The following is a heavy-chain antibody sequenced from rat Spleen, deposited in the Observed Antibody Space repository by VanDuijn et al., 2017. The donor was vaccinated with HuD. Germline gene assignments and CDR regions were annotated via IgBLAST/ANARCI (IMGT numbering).Heavy chain of an antibody. V-gene: IGHV5S23*01. CDR1: GFTFSDYD. Sequence: EVQLVESDGGLVQPGRSLKLSCAASGFTFSDYDMAWVRQAPTKGLEWIASISTGGGNTYYRDSVKGRFTISRDNAKSTLYLQMDSLRSEDTATYYCASLITTTGDYWGQGVMVTVSS. CDR3: ASLITTTGDY. D-gene: IGHD1-10*01. J-gene: IGHJ2*01. CDR2: ISTGGGNT.